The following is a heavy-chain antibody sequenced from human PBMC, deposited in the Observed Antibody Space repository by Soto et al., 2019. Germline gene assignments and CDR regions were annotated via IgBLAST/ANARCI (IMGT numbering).Heavy chain of an antibody. Sequence: GGSLRLSCAASGFTFSSYAMSWVRQAPGKGLEWVSGISGRGSSTYYAGSVKGRFTISRDNSKNTLYLQMNSLRAEDTAVYYCAKVLQYYDTTYGLDVWGQGTTVTVSS. J-gene: IGHJ6*02. CDR3: AKVLQYYDTTYGLDV. CDR1: GFTFSSYA. V-gene: IGHV3-23*01. D-gene: IGHD3-22*01. CDR2: ISGRGSST.